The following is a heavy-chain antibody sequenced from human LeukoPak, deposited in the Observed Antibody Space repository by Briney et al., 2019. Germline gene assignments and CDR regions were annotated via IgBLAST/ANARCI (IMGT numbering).Heavy chain of an antibody. CDR2: INWNSGTT. CDR3: ARDGQMRSGWYFHS. CDR1: GFTFDNYG. Sequence: GGSLRLSCAASGFTFDNYGMSWVRQAPGKGLEWVSGINWNSGTTGYADSVKGRFTISRDNSKNTLYLQMNSLRAEDTAVYYCARDGQMRSGWYFHSWGLGTLVTVSS. V-gene: IGHV3-20*04. D-gene: IGHD6-19*01. J-gene: IGHJ4*02.